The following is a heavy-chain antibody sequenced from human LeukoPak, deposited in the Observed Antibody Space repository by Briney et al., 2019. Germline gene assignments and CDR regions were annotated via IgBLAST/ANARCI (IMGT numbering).Heavy chain of an antibody. D-gene: IGHD1-26*01. CDR3: ARDGVELQGFDY. V-gene: IGHV3-21*01. CDR1: GFTFSSYS. Sequence: GGSLRLSCAASGFTFSSYSMNWVRQAPGKGLEWVSSISSSSSYIYYADSVKGRFTISRDNAKNSLYLQMNSLRAEDTAVYYCARDGVELQGFDYWGQGTLVTVSS. CDR2: ISSSSSYI. J-gene: IGHJ4*02.